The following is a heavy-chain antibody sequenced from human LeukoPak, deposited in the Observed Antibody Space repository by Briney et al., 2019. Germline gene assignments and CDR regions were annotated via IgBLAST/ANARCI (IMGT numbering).Heavy chain of an antibody. D-gene: IGHD6-13*01. CDR1: KFTFSSYV. CDR3: AKDLIQQQLVYFDY. J-gene: IGHJ4*02. CDR2: ISGGGGST. Sequence: GGSLRLSCAASKFTFSSYVMSWVRQAPGKGLEWVSAISGGGGSTYYADSVKGRFTISRDNSKNTLYLQMNSLRAEDTAIYYCAKDLIQQQLVYFDYWGQGTLVTVSS. V-gene: IGHV3-23*01.